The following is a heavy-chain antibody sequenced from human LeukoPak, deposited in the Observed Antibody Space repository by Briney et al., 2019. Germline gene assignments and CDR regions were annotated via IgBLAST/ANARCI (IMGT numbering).Heavy chain of an antibody. Sequence: RASVKVSCKASGYTFTSYGISWVRQAPGQGLEWMGWISAYNGNTNYAQKLQGRVTMTTDTSTSTAYMELRSLRSDDTAVYYCAREVGVRCSSTSCYKGEYFQHWGQGTLVTVSS. CDR3: AREVGVRCSSTSCYKGEYFQH. CDR1: GYTFTSYG. D-gene: IGHD2-2*02. CDR2: ISAYNGNT. J-gene: IGHJ1*01. V-gene: IGHV1-18*01.